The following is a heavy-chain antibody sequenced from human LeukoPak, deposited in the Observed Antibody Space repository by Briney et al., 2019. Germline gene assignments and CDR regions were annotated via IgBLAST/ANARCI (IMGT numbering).Heavy chain of an antibody. CDR1: GYTFTSYA. CDR2: INAGNGNT. Sequence: GASVKVSCKASGYTFTSYAMHWVRQAPGQRLEWMGWINAGNGNTKYSQKFQGRVTITRDTSASTAYMELSSLRSEDTAVYYCARDPTGIAVAGTGTYFDYWGQGTLVTVSS. D-gene: IGHD6-19*01. CDR3: ARDPTGIAVAGTGTYFDY. V-gene: IGHV1-3*01. J-gene: IGHJ4*02.